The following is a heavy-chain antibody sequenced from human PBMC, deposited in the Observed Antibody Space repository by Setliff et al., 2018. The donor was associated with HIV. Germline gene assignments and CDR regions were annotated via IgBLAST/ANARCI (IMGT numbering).Heavy chain of an antibody. J-gene: IGHJ4*02. V-gene: IGHV4-39*07. Sequence: PSETLSLTCTVSGGSISSGSYYWSWIRQPPGKGLEWIGSIYYSGSTSYKPSLKSRVTISVDPYKNQLSLRLTSVTAADTAVYYCASYVVPAASLDYWGQGTLVTVSS. CDR2: IYYSGST. CDR3: ASYVVPAASLDY. CDR1: GGSISSGSYY. D-gene: IGHD2-2*01.